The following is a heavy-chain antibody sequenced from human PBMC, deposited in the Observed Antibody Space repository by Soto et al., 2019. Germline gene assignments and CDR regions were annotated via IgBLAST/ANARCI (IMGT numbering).Heavy chain of an antibody. J-gene: IGHJ4*02. CDR2: IYHSGSS. CDR3: ARVASDYYFFDY. V-gene: IGHV4-30-4*01. D-gene: IGHD3-22*01. CDR1: GDSIRSADYY. Sequence: SETLPLTCTVSGDSIRSADYYWTWIRQSPGRGLEWIAYIYHSGSSYYSPSLRSRVTISVDTSKNQFSLKLNSVNATDTAVYHCARVASDYYFFDYWGQGTLVTVPS.